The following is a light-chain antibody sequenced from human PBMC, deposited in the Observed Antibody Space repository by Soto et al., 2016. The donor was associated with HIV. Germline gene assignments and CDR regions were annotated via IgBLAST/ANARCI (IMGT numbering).Light chain of an antibody. CDR2: DDS. CDR1: NVGSKS. CDR3: QVWDRSSDHVV. J-gene: IGLJ2*01. V-gene: IGLV3-21*03. Sequence: SYVLTQPPSLSVAPRKTARITCGGNNVGSKSVQWHQQRPGQAPQLVVFDDSDRPSGIPERFSASKSGNTATLTISRVEAGDEADYYCQVWDRSSDHVVFGGGTKLSVL.